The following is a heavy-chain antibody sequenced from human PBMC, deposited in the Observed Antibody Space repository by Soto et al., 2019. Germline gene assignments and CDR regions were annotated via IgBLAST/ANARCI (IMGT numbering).Heavy chain of an antibody. CDR1: GGSISSYY. CDR3: ARRWGRTFDY. Sequence: QVQLQESGPGLVKPSETLSLTCTVSGGSISSYYWSWIWQPPGKGLEWIGYFYYSGSTNYNPTLKSRVARSVDPYKNQFSLKLSSVTAADTAVYYCARRWGRTFDYWGQGTLVTVSS. D-gene: IGHD1-26*01. J-gene: IGHJ4*02. CDR2: FYYSGST. V-gene: IGHV4-59*08.